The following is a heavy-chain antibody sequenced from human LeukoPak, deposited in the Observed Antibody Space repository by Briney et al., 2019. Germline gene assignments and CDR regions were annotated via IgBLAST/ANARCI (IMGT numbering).Heavy chain of an antibody. CDR3: ARVPYYYDSSGYIDY. D-gene: IGHD3-22*01. V-gene: IGHV3-66*02. J-gene: IGHJ4*02. CDR1: GFTFSSNY. CDR2: IYSGGST. Sequence: GGSLRLSCAASGFTFSSNYMSWVRQAPGKGLEWVSVIYSGGSTYYADSVKGRFTISRDNSKNTLYLQMNSLRAEDTAVYYCARVPYYYDSSGYIDYWGQGTLVTV.